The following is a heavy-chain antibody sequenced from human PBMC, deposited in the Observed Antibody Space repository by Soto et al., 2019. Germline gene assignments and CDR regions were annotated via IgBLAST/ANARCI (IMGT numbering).Heavy chain of an antibody. J-gene: IGHJ4*02. CDR1: GYSFTSYW. V-gene: IGHV5-51*01. CDR2: IYLGDSEN. CDR3: ARGDTMLPGVMGYYFDY. D-gene: IGHD3-10*01. Sequence: EVQLVQSGAEVKKPGESLKISCKGSGYSFTSYWIGWVRQMPGKGLEWMGIIYLGDSENKYSPSFQGQVTISADKSISTAYLQWSSLKASDTAMYYCARGDTMLPGVMGYYFDYWGQGTLLTVSS.